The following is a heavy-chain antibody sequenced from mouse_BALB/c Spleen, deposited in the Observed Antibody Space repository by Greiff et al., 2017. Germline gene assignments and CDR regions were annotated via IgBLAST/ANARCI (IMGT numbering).Heavy chain of an antibody. CDR3: ARDEGDYYFDY. Sequence: VKVVESGPGLVAPSQSLSITCTVSGFSLTSYGVHWVRQPPGKGLEWLGVIWAGGSTNYNSALMSRLSISKDNSKSQVFLKMNSLQTDDTAMYYCARDEGDYYFDYWGQGTTLTVSS. D-gene: IGHD3-3*01. V-gene: IGHV2-9*02. J-gene: IGHJ2*01. CDR2: IWAGGST. CDR1: GFSLTSYG.